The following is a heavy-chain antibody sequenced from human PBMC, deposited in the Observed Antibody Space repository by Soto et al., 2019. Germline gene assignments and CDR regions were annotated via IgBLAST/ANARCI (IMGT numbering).Heavy chain of an antibody. Sequence: SVKVSCKASGGTFSSYAISWVRQAPGQGLEWMGGIIPIFGTANYAQKFQGRVTITADESTSTAYMELSSLRSEDTAVYYCAREEGTIVVVPAANNYYYYGMDVWGQGTTVTVSS. CDR2: IIPIFGTA. V-gene: IGHV1-69*13. J-gene: IGHJ6*02. CDR3: AREEGTIVVVPAANNYYYYGMDV. CDR1: GGTFSSYA. D-gene: IGHD2-2*01.